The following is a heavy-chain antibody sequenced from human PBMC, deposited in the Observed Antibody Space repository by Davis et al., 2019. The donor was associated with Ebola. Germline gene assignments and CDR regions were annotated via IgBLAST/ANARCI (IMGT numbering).Heavy chain of an antibody. Sequence: MPSETLSLTCTVSGGSISSYYWSWIRQPPGKGLEWIGYIYDSGSTNYNPSLKSRVTISVDTSKNQFSLKLSSVTAADTAVYYCARVRAIFGVVRPWGQGTLVTVSP. J-gene: IGHJ4*02. CDR3: ARVRAIFGVVRP. V-gene: IGHV4-59*12. CDR2: IYDSGST. CDR1: GGSISSYY. D-gene: IGHD3-3*01.